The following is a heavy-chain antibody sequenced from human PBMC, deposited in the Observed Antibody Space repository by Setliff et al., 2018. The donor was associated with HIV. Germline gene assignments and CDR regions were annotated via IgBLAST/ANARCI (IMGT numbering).Heavy chain of an antibody. CDR1: GYSFTRNQ. V-gene: IGHV1-46*01. J-gene: IGHJ4*02. CDR2: INPSGGSA. D-gene: IGHD3-22*01. CDR3: ARDGGDGSGYYYADY. Sequence: ASVKVSCKASGYSFTRNQIHWVRQAPGQGLEWMGIINPSGGSAAYAEKFRGRVTMTSDTSTNTVYMERRSLRSEETAVFYCARDGGDGSGYYYADYWGQGTLVTVSS.